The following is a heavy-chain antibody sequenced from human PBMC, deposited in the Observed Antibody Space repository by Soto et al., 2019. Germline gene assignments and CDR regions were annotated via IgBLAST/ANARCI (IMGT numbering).Heavy chain of an antibody. CDR2: ISAHDGSI. V-gene: IGHV3-23*01. J-gene: IGHJ4*02. CDR3: AKDPCSSWYCKYFEY. CDR1: GFSFRTYA. D-gene: IGHD6-13*01. Sequence: GGSLRLSCVGSGFSFRTYAMNWVRQSPGKGLEWVSGISAHDGSILYADSVRGRFTISRDNSKNTLYLQMNSLRAEDTAVYYCAKDPCSSWYCKYFEYWGQGTQVTVSS.